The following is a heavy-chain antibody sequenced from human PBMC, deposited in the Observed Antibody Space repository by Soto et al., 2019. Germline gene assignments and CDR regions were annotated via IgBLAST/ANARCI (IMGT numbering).Heavy chain of an antibody. CDR3: ARDKRAVHGVAAPNYYGMDV. CDR1: GYTFTGYY. J-gene: IGHJ6*02. V-gene: IGHV1-2*04. Sequence: ASVKVSCKASGYTFTGYYMHWVRQAPGQGLEWMGWINPNSGGTNYAQKFQGWVTMTRDTSISTAYMELSRLRSDDTAVYYCARDKRAVHGVAAPNYYGMDVRGQRTTVTVSS. D-gene: IGHD3-3*01. CDR2: INPNSGGT.